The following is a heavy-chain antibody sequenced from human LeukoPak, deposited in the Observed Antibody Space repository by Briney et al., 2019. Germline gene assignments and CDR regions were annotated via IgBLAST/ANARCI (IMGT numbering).Heavy chain of an antibody. V-gene: IGHV4-4*02. CDR2: IYYSGST. CDR3: TRRPWPLYHFDY. J-gene: IGHJ4*02. CDR1: GASISNGYW. D-gene: IGHD2/OR15-2a*01. Sequence: SETLSLTCTVSGASISNGYWWSWVRQPPGKGLEWIGQIYYSGSTDYNSSLKSRVSISIDKSKNQVSLKLTSVTAADTALYYCTRRPWPLYHFDYWSQGALVTVSS.